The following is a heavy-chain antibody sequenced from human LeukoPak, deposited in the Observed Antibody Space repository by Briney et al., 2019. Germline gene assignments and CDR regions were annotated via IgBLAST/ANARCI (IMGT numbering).Heavy chain of an antibody. J-gene: IGHJ4*02. CDR1: GFTFSNAW. CDR2: IKQDGGEK. V-gene: IGHV3-7*01. CDR3: ARDKSGRGIAEADY. Sequence: RTGGSLRLSCAASGFTFSNAWMTWVRQAPEKGLEWVANIKQDGGEKYYVDSVKGRFTISRDNAKNSLYLQMNSLRAEDTAVYYCARDKSGRGIAEADYWGQGTLVTVSS. D-gene: IGHD6-19*01.